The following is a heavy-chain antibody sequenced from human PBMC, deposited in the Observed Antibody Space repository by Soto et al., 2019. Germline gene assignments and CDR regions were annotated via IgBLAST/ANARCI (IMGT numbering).Heavy chain of an antibody. CDR2: IKSKTDGGTT. V-gene: IGHV3-15*07. CDR3: TAKDNSPTY. D-gene: IGHD1-26*01. J-gene: IGHJ4*02. Sequence: EVQLVESGGALVKPGGSLRLSCAASGFSFNDAWMNWVRQAPGKGLEWVGRIKSKTDGGTTDYAAPVTGRFTISRDDSKNTLFLQMNNLKTEDTAVYYCTAKDNSPTYWGQGTLVTVSS. CDR1: GFSFNDAW.